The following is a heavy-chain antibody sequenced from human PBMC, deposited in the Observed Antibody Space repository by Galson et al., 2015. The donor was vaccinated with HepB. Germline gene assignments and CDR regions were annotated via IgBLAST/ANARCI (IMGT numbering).Heavy chain of an antibody. V-gene: IGHV3-7*03. CDR3: ARGDGSIWYSY. D-gene: IGHD6-13*01. J-gene: IGHJ4*02. Sequence: CAASGFTFSSYWMNWVRQAPGKGLEWVAAIKQDGSEKYYVDSVKGRFTISRDNAKNSLDLQMNSLRADDTAVYYCARGDGSIWYSYWGQGTLVTVSS. CDR2: IKQDGSEK. CDR1: GFTFSSYW.